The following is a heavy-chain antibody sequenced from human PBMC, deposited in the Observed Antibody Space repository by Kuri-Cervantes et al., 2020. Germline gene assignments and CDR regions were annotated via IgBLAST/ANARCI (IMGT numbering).Heavy chain of an antibody. Sequence: GGSLRLSCAASGFTFSSYAMRWVRQAPGKGLEWVAVISYDGSNKYYADSVKGRFTISRDNSKNTLYLQMNSLRDEDTAVYYCARDLPGDLWFGELLNAFDIWGQGTMVTVSS. CDR2: ISYDGSNK. J-gene: IGHJ3*02. V-gene: IGHV3-30-3*01. CDR3: ARDLPGDLWFGELLNAFDI. CDR1: GFTFSSYA. D-gene: IGHD3-10*01.